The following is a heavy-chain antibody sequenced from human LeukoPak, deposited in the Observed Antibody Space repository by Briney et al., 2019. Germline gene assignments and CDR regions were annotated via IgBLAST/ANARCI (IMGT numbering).Heavy chain of an antibody. Sequence: GGSLRLSCAASGFTVSSNYMSWVRQAPGKGLEWVSVIHSGGSTYYADSVKGRFTISRDNSKNTLYLQMNSLRAEDTAVYYCARYVLLWFGEDNYFDYWGQGTLVTVSS. D-gene: IGHD3-10*01. CDR1: GFTVSSNY. V-gene: IGHV3-53*01. CDR3: ARYVLLWFGEDNYFDY. CDR2: IHSGGST. J-gene: IGHJ4*02.